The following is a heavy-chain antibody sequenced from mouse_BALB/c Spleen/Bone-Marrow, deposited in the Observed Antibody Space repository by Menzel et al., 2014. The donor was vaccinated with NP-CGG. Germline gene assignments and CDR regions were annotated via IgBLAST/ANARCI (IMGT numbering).Heavy chain of an antibody. D-gene: IGHD1-1*01. CDR2: ISNLAYSI. CDR1: GFTFSDYG. J-gene: IGHJ1*01. V-gene: IGHV5-15*02. CDR3: ARDYYGSSYWYFDV. Sequence: EVKLVESGGGLVQPGGSRKLSCAASGFTFSDYGMAWVRRAPGKGPEWVAFISNLAYSIYYADTATGRFTISRENAKNTLYLEMSSLRCEDAAMYYCARDYYGSSYWYFDVWGAGTTVTVSS.